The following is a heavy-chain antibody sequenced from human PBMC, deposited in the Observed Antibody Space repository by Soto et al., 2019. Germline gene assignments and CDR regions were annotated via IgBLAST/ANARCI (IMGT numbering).Heavy chain of an antibody. J-gene: IGHJ3*01. CDR3: SIGSWSAETFDV. CDR1: GGTLSTYT. V-gene: IGHV1-69*02. Sequence: QVHLEQSGAEVKKPGSSVKVSCKAAGGTLSTYTLIGVRQAPGQGLEWMGRIIPMLTVTNSAQKFQGRVTLTAHTSTTTAFMEPTSLTSDDTAVYYCSIGSWSAETFDVWGQGTMVTVSS. CDR2: IIPMLTVT. D-gene: IGHD2-2*01.